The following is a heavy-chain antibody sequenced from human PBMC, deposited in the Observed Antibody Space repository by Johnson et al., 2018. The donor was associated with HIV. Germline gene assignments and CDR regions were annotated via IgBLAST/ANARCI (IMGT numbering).Heavy chain of an antibody. CDR3: ARGGYCRGGSCYPYDAFDI. J-gene: IGHJ3*02. Sequence: MLLVESGGGLVQPGGSLRLSCAASGFTFSSYWMHWVRQAPGKGLVWVSRINSDGSNTTYTDSVKGLFTISRDNAKNTLYLKMNSLRAEDTAVYYCARGGYCRGGSCYPYDAFDIWGQGTMVNVSS. D-gene: IGHD2-15*01. V-gene: IGHV3-74*02. CDR1: GFTFSSYW. CDR2: INSDGSNT.